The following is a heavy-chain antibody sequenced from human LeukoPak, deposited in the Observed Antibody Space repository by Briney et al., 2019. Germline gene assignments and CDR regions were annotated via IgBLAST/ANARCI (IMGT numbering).Heavy chain of an antibody. J-gene: IGHJ5*02. CDR2: VGINGAST. V-gene: IGHV3-23*01. CDR3: ARDWYCSSSICYTDRNWFDP. Sequence: PGGSLRLSCAASGFTFSSYAMSCVRQAPGKGLEWVSVVGINGASTFYADSVKGRFTISRDNAKNLLYLQMNSLRPDDTAVYYCARDWYCSSSICYTDRNWFDPWGQGTLVTVSS. D-gene: IGHD2-2*02. CDR1: GFTFSSYA.